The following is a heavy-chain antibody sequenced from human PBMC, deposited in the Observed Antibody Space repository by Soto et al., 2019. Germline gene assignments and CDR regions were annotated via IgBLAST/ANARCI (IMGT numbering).Heavy chain of an antibody. CDR2: INSDGSGT. CDR1: GFTFSSYW. D-gene: IGHD5-18*01. CDR3: GRPAMVRVGAFDI. V-gene: IGHV3-74*01. J-gene: IGHJ3*02. Sequence: EVQLVESGGGLVQPGGSLRLSCAASGFTFSSYWMHWVRQAPGKGLVWVSRINSDGSGTSYADSVKGRFTISRDNAKNTLYLQMNSLRAEDTAVYYCGRPAMVRVGAFDIWGQGTMVTVSS.